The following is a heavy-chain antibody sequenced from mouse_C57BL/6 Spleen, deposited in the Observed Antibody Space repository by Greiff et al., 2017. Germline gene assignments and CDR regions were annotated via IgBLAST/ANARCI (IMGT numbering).Heavy chain of an antibody. CDR3: ASREYGNIDY. CDR1: GSTFNSYW. CDR2: IDPSDSYT. V-gene: IGHV1-50*01. J-gene: IGHJ2*01. Sequence: QVQLQQPGAELVKPGASVKLSCKASGSTFNSYWMQWVKQRPGQGLEWIGEIDPSDSYTNYNQKFKGKATLTVDTSASTAYMQLSSLTSEDSAVYYCASREYGNIDYWGQGTTLTVSS. D-gene: IGHD2-10*02.